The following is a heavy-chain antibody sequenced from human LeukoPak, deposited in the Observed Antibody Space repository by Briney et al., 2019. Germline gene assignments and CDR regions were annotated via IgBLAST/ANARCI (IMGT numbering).Heavy chain of an antibody. Sequence: ASVKVSCKASGGTFSSYTIGWVRQAPGQGLEWMGRIIPILGIANYAQKFQGRVTITADKSTSTAYMELSSLRSEDTAVYYCASPLNVERGYSYGYYYWGQRTLVTVSS. CDR1: GGTFSSYT. V-gene: IGHV1-69*02. CDR2: IIPILGIA. J-gene: IGHJ4*02. D-gene: IGHD5-18*01. CDR3: ASPLNVERGYSYGYYY.